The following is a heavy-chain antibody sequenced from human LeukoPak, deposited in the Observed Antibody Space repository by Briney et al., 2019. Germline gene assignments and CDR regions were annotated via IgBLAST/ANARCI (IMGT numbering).Heavy chain of an antibody. D-gene: IGHD3-10*01. Sequence: SETLSHTCTLSRDSISGYYWSSIIQPAKKRLYFIGTMYLSGRTNYNTSLKSRVTTPVDTSKNQTSLKMTSMTAADTAFYYCARDMVRGVKAYLSWFDPWGQGILVTVST. CDR1: RDSISGYY. CDR3: ARDMVRGVKAYLSWFDP. CDR2: MYLSGRT. V-gene: IGHV4-4*07. J-gene: IGHJ5*02.